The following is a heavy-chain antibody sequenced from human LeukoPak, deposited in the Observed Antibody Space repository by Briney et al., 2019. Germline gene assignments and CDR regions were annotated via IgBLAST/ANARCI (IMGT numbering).Heavy chain of an antibody. Sequence: GGSLRLSCAASGFTFSSYGMHWVRQAPGKGLEWVAFIRYDGSNKYYADSVKGRFTISRDNSKNTLYLQMNSLRAEDTAVYYCARGRVYSGYDLAYFDYWGQGTLVTVSS. CDR2: IRYDGSNK. CDR3: ARGRVYSGYDLAYFDY. J-gene: IGHJ4*02. V-gene: IGHV3-30*02. D-gene: IGHD5-12*01. CDR1: GFTFSSYG.